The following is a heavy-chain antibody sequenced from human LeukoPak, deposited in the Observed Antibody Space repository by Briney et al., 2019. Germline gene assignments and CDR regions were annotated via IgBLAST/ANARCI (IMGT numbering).Heavy chain of an antibody. D-gene: IGHD6-19*01. CDR2: MNPNSGNT. Sequence: ASVKVSCKAYGYSFTSYDINWVRQATGQGLEWMGWMNPNSGNTGYAQRFQGRVTMTRNTSISTAYMELSSLKSEDTAVYYCARGYNTGWTPLGYWGQGTLVTVSS. CDR1: GYSFTSYD. CDR3: ARGYNTGWTPLGY. V-gene: IGHV1-8*01. J-gene: IGHJ4*02.